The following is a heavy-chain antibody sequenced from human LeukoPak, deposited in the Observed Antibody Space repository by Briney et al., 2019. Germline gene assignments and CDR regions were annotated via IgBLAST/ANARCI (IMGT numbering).Heavy chain of an antibody. CDR2: IYYSGST. D-gene: IGHD5-12*01. Sequence: SETLSLTCTVSGGSISSYYWSWIRQPPGKGLEWIGYIYYSGSTNYNPSLKSRVTISVDTSKNQFSLKLSSVTAADTAVYYCASSGHTSWVGFYYYYYMDVWGKGTTVTVSS. V-gene: IGHV4-59*01. CDR3: ASSGHTSWVGFYYYYYMDV. CDR1: GGSISSYY. J-gene: IGHJ6*03.